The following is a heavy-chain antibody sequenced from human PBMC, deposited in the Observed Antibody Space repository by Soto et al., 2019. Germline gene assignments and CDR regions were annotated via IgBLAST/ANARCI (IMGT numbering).Heavy chain of an antibody. Sequence: QITLKESGPTLVKPTQTLTLTCNVSGVSLSTGGVGVGWIRQPPGKALEWLALIYWDDAQRSSPSLKSRLTITKDTSKTQVVLTMTNMAPEDTATYYCAHMRAAKFDYWGQGTLVTVSS. CDR1: GVSLSTGGVG. V-gene: IGHV2-5*02. CDR2: IYWDDAQ. CDR3: AHMRAAKFDY. D-gene: IGHD2-15*01. J-gene: IGHJ4*02.